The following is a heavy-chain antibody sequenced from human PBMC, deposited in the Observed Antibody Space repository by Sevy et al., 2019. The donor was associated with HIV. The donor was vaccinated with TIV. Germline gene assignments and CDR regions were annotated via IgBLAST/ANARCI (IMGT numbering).Heavy chain of an antibody. Sequence: GGSLRLSCAASGFTFRNYAMNWVRQAPGKGLEWVSGISGTGGSGDKTNYADSVKGRFTISRDDSKNSLYLQLITLRAEDTGIYYCAGKYDSSGYFDYWGQGTLVTVSS. D-gene: IGHD3-22*01. CDR1: GFTFRNYA. J-gene: IGHJ4*02. CDR2: ISGTGGSGDKT. V-gene: IGHV3-23*01. CDR3: AGKYDSSGYFDY.